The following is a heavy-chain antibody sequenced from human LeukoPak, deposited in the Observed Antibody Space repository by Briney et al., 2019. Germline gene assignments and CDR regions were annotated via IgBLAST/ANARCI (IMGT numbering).Heavy chain of an antibody. V-gene: IGHV3-30-3*01. Sequence: QPGGSLRLSCAASGFTFSSYAMPWVRQAPGKGLEWVAVISYDGSNKYYADSVKGRFTISRDNSKNTLYLQMNSLRAEDTAVYYCARLRTGSSSSSYWGQGTLVTVSS. CDR1: GFTFSSYA. J-gene: IGHJ4*02. CDR3: ARLRTGSSSSSY. D-gene: IGHD6-6*01. CDR2: ISYDGSNK.